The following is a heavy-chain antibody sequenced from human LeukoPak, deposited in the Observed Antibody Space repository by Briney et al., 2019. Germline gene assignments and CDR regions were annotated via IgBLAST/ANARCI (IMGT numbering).Heavy chain of an antibody. D-gene: IGHD6-13*01. Sequence: ASVKVSCKASGYTFTSYDINWVRQATGQGLEWMGWMNPNSGNTVYAQKFQGRVTMTRNTSISTAYMEVSNLRSEDTAVYYCARRAAVVEYWGQGTLVTVSS. CDR1: GYTFTSYD. J-gene: IGHJ4*02. CDR3: ARRAAVVEY. CDR2: MNPNSGNT. V-gene: IGHV1-8*01.